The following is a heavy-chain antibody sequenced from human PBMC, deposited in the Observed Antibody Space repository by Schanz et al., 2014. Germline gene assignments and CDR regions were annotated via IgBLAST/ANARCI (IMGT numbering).Heavy chain of an antibody. CDR3: AKDPRGDKNERAYYFDY. Sequence: EVQLVESGGGLIQPGGSLRLSCAASGFGFSSYSMNWVRQAPGKGLEWVSYISGSSRTIYYANSVKGRFGISRDNSENTLYLQMSSLRVEDTADYYCAKDPRGDKNERAYYFDYWGQGTLVSVSS. CDR2: ISGSSRTI. J-gene: IGHJ4*02. CDR1: GFGFSSYS. V-gene: IGHV3-48*04. D-gene: IGHD3-10*01.